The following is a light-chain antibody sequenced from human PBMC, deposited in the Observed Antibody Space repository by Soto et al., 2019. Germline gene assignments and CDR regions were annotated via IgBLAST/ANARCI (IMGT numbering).Light chain of an antibody. CDR1: SSDVGGYNY. J-gene: IGLJ2*01. V-gene: IGLV2-8*01. CDR2: EVS. Sequence: QSALTQPPSASGSPGQSVTISCTGTSSDVGGYNYVSWYQQHPGKVPKLMIYEVSKRPSGVPDRFSGSKSGNTASLTVSGVQAEDEADYYCSSYAGRNTLVFGGGTKLTV. CDR3: SSYAGRNTLV.